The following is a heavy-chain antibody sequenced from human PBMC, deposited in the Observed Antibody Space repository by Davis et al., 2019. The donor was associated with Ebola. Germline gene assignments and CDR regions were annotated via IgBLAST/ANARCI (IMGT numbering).Heavy chain of an antibody. Sequence: SETLSLTCTVSGGSISSSSYYWGWIRQPPGKGLEWIGSIYYSGSTYYNPSLKSRVTISVDTSKNQFSLKRSSVTAADTAVYYCIGGSSSFDYWGQGTLVTVSS. CDR1: GGSISSSSYY. D-gene: IGHD6-6*01. V-gene: IGHV4-39*01. CDR3: IGGSSSFDY. J-gene: IGHJ4*02. CDR2: IYYSGST.